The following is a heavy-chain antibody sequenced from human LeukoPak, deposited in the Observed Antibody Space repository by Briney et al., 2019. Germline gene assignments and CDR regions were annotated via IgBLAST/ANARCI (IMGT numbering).Heavy chain of an antibody. Sequence: GASVKVSCETSGYTFTTYGISWVRQAPGQGLEWMGWISTYNGDTNYAQKLQGRVTVTADTSTSTTYMELRSLRSDDTAVYYCALIPYCTTATCYYFDYWGQGTLVTVSS. CDR2: ISTYNGDT. J-gene: IGHJ4*02. CDR1: GYTFTTYG. D-gene: IGHD2-2*01. V-gene: IGHV1-18*01. CDR3: ALIPYCTTATCYYFDY.